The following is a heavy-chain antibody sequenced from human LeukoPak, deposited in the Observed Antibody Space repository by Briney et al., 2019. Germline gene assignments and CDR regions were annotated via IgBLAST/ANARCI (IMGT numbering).Heavy chain of an antibody. J-gene: IGHJ3*02. D-gene: IGHD7-27*01. V-gene: IGHV5-51*01. CDR1: GYSFTSYW. Sequence: GESLKISCKASGYSFTSYWIGWVRQMPGKGLEWLGIIYPGDSDIRYSPSFQGQVTISADRSISTAYLQRSSLKASDTAMYYCARPSGWGGEDNAFDIWGQGTMVTVSS. CDR3: ARPSGWGGEDNAFDI. CDR2: IYPGDSDI.